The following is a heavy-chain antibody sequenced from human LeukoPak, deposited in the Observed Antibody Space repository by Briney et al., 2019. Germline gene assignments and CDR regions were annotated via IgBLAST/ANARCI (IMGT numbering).Heavy chain of an antibody. CDR2: LYSRGSP. Sequence: GSLRLSCAASGFTFSSYAMSWIRQSPGKGLEWIGYLYSRGSPNYNPSLKRRVTISVDTSKNHFSLTLSSVTAADTAVYYCARLQPNSGEWAFDIWGQGTMVTVSS. CDR1: GFTFSSYA. D-gene: IGHD1-1*01. CDR3: ARLQPNSGEWAFDI. J-gene: IGHJ3*02. V-gene: IGHV4-59*01.